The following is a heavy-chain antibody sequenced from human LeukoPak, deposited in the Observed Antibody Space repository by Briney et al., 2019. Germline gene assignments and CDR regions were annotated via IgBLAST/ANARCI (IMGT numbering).Heavy chain of an antibody. Sequence: GGSLRLSCAASGFTFSSYAMSWVRQAPGKGLEWVSAISGSGGSTYCADSVKGRFTISRDNSKNTLYLQMNSLRAEDTAVYYCAKDSSRIVVVTATHWGQGTLVTVSS. J-gene: IGHJ4*02. CDR3: AKDSSRIVVVTATH. V-gene: IGHV3-23*01. CDR1: GFTFSSYA. D-gene: IGHD2-21*02. CDR2: ISGSGGST.